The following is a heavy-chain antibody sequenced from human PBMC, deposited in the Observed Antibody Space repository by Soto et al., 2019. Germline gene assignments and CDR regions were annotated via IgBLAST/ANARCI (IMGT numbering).Heavy chain of an antibody. CDR1: GYTFTSCG. V-gene: IGHV1-18*01. CDR3: ARVATPSGSYFRPHPDFDY. J-gene: IGHJ4*02. Sequence: GASVKVSCKASGYTFTSCGISWVRQAPGQGLEWMGWISAYNGNTNYAQKLQGRVTMTTDTSTSTAYMELRSLRSDDTAVYYCARVATPSGSYFRPHPDFDYWGQGTLVTVSS. CDR2: ISAYNGNT. D-gene: IGHD1-26*01.